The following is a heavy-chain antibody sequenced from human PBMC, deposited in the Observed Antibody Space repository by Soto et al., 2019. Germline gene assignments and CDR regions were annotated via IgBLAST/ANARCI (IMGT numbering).Heavy chain of an antibody. D-gene: IGHD3-16*02. V-gene: IGHV3-23*01. Sequence: CIIQAPGKGLEWVSSISGSGGSTYYADSVKGRFTISRDNSKNTLYLQMNSLRVEDMVVYYGGRGVASPVSEYLLNRSSDL. J-gene: IGHJ2*01. CDR2: ISGSGGST. CDR3: GRGVASPVSEYLLNRSSDL.